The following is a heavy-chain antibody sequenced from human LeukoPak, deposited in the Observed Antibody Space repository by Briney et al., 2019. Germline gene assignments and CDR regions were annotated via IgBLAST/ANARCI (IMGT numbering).Heavy chain of an antibody. Sequence: PSETLSLTCTVSGYSISSGYYWSWIRQPPGKGLELIGYIHNSGSTNYNTSLKSRVTISVDTSKNQFSLKLSSVTAADTAVYYCARAANHYYYYMDVWGKGTTVTISS. CDR3: ARAANHYYYYMDV. CDR1: GYSISSGYY. J-gene: IGHJ6*03. V-gene: IGHV4-61*01. CDR2: IHNSGST.